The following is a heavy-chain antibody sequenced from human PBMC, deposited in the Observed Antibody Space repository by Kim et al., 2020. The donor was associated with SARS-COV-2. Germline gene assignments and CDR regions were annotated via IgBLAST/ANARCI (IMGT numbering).Heavy chain of an antibody. CDR2: ISSSSSYI. D-gene: IGHD3-22*01. CDR3: ARASYYYDSSGYLRFDI. CDR1: GFTFSSYS. Sequence: GGSLRLSCAASGFTFSSYSMNWVRQAPGKGLEWVSSISSSSSYIYYADSVKGRFTISRDNAKNSLYLQMNSLRAEDTAVYYCARASYYYDSSGYLRFDIWGQGTMVTVSS. J-gene: IGHJ3*02. V-gene: IGHV3-21*04.